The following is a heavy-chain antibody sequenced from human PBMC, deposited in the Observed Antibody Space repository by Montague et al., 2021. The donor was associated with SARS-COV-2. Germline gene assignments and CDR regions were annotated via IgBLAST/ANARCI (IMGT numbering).Heavy chain of an antibody. D-gene: IGHD3-3*01. Sequence: SLRLSFSASGFTFSNYAMSWVRQAPGKGLEWVSVIYSGGSSTYYADSVKGRFTISRDNSKNTLYLQMNSLRAEDTAVYYRAKDPNYDFWSGYYFDYWGQGTLVTVSS. CDR1: GFTFSNYA. CDR3: AKDPNYDFWSGYYFDY. J-gene: IGHJ4*02. V-gene: IGHV3-23*03. CDR2: IYSGGSST.